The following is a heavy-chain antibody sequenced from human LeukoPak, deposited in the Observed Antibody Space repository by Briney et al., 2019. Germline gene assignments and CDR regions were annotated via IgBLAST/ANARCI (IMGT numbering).Heavy chain of an antibody. Sequence: GGSLRLSCAASGFTVSSYAMSWGRQAGGKGREWVSAISGSGGSTFYADSVKSRFTISRDNSNNTLYLQMSRLRAEDTAVYYCAKDLIRITMVRGVISGMDVWGQGTTVTVSS. J-gene: IGHJ6*02. CDR2: ISGSGGST. D-gene: IGHD3-10*01. V-gene: IGHV3-23*01. CDR3: AKDLIRITMVRGVISGMDV. CDR1: GFTVSSYA.